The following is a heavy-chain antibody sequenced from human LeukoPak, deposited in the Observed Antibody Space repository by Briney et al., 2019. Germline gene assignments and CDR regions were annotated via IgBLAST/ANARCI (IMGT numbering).Heavy chain of an antibody. CDR2: INHSGST. Sequence: SQSLSLTCAVYGGFFSGYYWSWIRQPPGKGLEWIGEINHSGSTNYNPSLKSRVTISVDTSKNQFSLKLSSVTAADTAVYYCARGLAARRAAAIGRYYFDYWGQGTLVTVSS. CDR1: GGFFSGYY. J-gene: IGHJ4*02. D-gene: IGHD6-6*01. CDR3: ARGLAARRAAAIGRYYFDY. V-gene: IGHV4-34*01.